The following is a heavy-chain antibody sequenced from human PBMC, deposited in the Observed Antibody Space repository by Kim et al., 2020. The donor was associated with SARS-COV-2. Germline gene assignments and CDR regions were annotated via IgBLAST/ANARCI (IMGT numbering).Heavy chain of an antibody. V-gene: IGHV1-69*04. D-gene: IGHD2-21*02. CDR3: AQHIVVVTAITPFDY. J-gene: IGHJ4*02. CDR2: IIPILGIA. Sequence: SVKVSCKASGGTFSSYAISWVRQAPGQGLEWMGRIIPILGIANYAQKFQGRVTITADKSTSTAYMELSSLRSEDTAVYYCAQHIVVVTAITPFDYWGQGTLVTVSS. CDR1: GGTFSSYA.